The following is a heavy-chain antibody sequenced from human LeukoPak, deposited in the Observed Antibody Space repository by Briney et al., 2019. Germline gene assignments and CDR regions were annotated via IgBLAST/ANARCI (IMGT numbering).Heavy chain of an antibody. Sequence: GGSLRLSCGASGFTFSSYGMHWVRQAPGKGLEWVSAISGSGGSTYYADSVKGRFTISRDNSKNTLYLQMNSLRAEDTAVYYCARLVIAVAGTNQGFDPWGQGTLVTVSS. V-gene: IGHV3-23*01. CDR3: ARLVIAVAGTNQGFDP. CDR2: ISGSGGST. J-gene: IGHJ5*02. D-gene: IGHD6-19*01. CDR1: GFTFSSYG.